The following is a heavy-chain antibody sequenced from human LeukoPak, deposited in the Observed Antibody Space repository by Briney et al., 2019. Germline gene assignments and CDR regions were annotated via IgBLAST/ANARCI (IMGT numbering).Heavy chain of an antibody. D-gene: IGHD3-22*01. Sequence: GGSLRLSCEASGFTFSSYSMNWVRQAPGKGLEWVSSISSSSSYIYYADSVKGRFTISRDNAKNSLYLQMNSLRAEETAVYYCARGDSSGYYSYGMDVWGQGTTVTVSS. CDR2: ISSSSSYI. J-gene: IGHJ6*02. V-gene: IGHV3-21*01. CDR1: GFTFSSYS. CDR3: ARGDSSGYYSYGMDV.